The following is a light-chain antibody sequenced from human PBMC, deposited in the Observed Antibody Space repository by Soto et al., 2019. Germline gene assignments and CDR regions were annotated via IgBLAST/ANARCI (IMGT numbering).Light chain of an antibody. CDR3: QQYGSSQT. CDR1: QSVSSSY. J-gene: IGKJ5*01. V-gene: IGKV3-20*01. Sequence: EIVLTQSPGTLSLSPGERATLSCRASQSVSSSYLAWYQQKPGQAPRLLIYGASSRATGIPDRFSGSGSGIDFTLTISRLEPEDFAVYYCQQYGSSQTVGQGTRLEI. CDR2: GAS.